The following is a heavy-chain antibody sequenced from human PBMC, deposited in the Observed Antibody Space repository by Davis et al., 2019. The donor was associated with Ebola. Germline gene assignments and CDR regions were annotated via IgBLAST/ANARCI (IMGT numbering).Heavy chain of an antibody. D-gene: IGHD6-19*01. CDR1: GGSISNYY. J-gene: IGHJ3*02. Sequence: MPSETLSLTCAVYGGSISNYYWSWIRQPPGKGLEWIGYIYYSGSTNYNPSLKSRVTISVDTSKNYFSLKLSSVTAADTAVYYCATYSSGWWGAFDIWGQGTMVTVSS. V-gene: IGHV4-59*01. CDR2: IYYSGST. CDR3: ATYSSGWWGAFDI.